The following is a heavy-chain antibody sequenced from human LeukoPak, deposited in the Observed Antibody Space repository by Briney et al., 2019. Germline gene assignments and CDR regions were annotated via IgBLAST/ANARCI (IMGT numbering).Heavy chain of an antibody. Sequence: SETLSLTCIVSGGSISSYYWSWIRQPPGKGLEWIGYIYYSGSTNYNPSLKSRVTISVDTSKNQFSLKLSSVTAADTAVYYCASKLAGAFDIWGQGTMVTVSS. CDR3: ASKLAGAFDI. J-gene: IGHJ3*02. CDR2: IYYSGST. CDR1: GGSISSYY. V-gene: IGHV4-59*08.